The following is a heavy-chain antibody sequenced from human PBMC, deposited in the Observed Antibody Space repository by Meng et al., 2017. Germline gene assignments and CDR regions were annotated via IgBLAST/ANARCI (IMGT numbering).Heavy chain of an antibody. CDR1: GGSFSGYY. CDR2: INHSGST. Sequence: QVERERCGAGLFMPSETLALTCTVYGGSFSGYYWSWIRQPTGKGLEWIGEINHSGSTNYNPSLKSRVTISVDTSKNQFSLKLSSVTAADTAVYYCARGPLVHQYFDYWGQGTLVTVSS. D-gene: IGHD6-13*01. CDR3: ARGPLVHQYFDY. V-gene: IGHV4-34*01. J-gene: IGHJ4*02.